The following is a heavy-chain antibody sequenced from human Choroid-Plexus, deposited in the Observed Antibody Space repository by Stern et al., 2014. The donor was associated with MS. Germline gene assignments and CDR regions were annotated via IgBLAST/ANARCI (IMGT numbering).Heavy chain of an antibody. Sequence: VQLVQSGGGVVQPGRPLRLSCVASGFPFGSCAMHWVRQAPGQGLEWGAGVSYDGSNKYYADSVKGRFTISRDNSQNTLYMQMSSLRPEDTAVYYCAKDRQYLTYFFDHWGQGSLVTVSS. D-gene: IGHD2/OR15-2a*01. V-gene: IGHV3-30*18. J-gene: IGHJ5*02. CDR1: GFPFGSCA. CDR2: VSYDGSNK. CDR3: AKDRQYLTYFFDH.